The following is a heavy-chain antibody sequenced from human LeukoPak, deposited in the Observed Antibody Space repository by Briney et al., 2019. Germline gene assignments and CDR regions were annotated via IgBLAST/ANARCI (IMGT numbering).Heavy chain of an antibody. CDR2: INPNRGGT. V-gene: IGHV1-2*06. J-gene: IGHJ6*03. CDR1: GYTFTGYY. CDR3: ARDREITFGGVIAYYYYYMDV. D-gene: IGHD3-16*02. Sequence: RASVKVSCKASGYTFTGYYMHWVRQAPGQGLEWMGRINPNRGGTNYAQKFQGRVTMTRDTSISTAYMELSRLRSDDTAVYYCARDREITFGGVIAYYYYYMDVWGKGTTVTVSS.